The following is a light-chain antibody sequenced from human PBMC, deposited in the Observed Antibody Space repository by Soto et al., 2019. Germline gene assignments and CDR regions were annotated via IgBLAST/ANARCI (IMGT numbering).Light chain of an antibody. Sequence: QSALTQPASVSGSPGQSITISCTGTSSDVGGYNYVSWYQQHPGKAPKLMIYDVSNRPSGVSNRFSGSKSGNTASRTISGLQAEDEADYYCSSYTSSRTHEFGGGTKLTVL. CDR1: SSDVGGYNY. J-gene: IGLJ3*02. CDR2: DVS. CDR3: SSYTSSRTHE. V-gene: IGLV2-14*01.